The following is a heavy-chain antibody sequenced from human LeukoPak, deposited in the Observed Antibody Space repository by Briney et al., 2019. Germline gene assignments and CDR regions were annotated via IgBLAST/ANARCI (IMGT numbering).Heavy chain of an antibody. Sequence: SVKVSCKASGGTFSSYAISWVRQAPRQGLEWMGGIIPIFGTANYAQKFQGRVTITADESTSTAYMELSSLRSEDTAVYYCASGGLEEQQLVYLNFDYWGQGTLVTVSS. J-gene: IGHJ4*02. CDR1: GGTFSSYA. CDR3: ASGGLEEQQLVYLNFDY. CDR2: IIPIFGTA. D-gene: IGHD6-13*01. V-gene: IGHV1-69*01.